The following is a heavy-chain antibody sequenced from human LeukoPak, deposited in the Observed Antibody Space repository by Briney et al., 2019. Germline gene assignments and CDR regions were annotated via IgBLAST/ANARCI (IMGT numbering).Heavy chain of an antibody. D-gene: IGHD5-24*01. V-gene: IGHV3-33*01. CDR3: ARAPGDGYNPYYFDY. CDR2: IWYDGSNK. J-gene: IGHJ4*02. Sequence: GGSLRLSCAASGFTFSSYGMHWVRQAPGKGLEWVAVIWYDGSNKYYADSVKGRFTISRDNSKNTLYLQMNSLRAEDTAVYYCARAPGDGYNPYYFDYWGQGTLVTVSS. CDR1: GFTFSSYG.